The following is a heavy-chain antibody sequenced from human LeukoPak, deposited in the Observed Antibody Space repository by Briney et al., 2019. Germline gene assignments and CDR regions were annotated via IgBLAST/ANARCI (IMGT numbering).Heavy chain of an antibody. CDR1: GVSISSYS. Sequence: SETLSLTCTVSGVSISSYSWSWIRQPPGKGLEWIGYIYYSGSTNYNPSLKSRVTISGDTSKNQFSLKLSSVTAADTAVYYCARGGGWGSFDYWGQGTLVTVSS. V-gene: IGHV4-59*01. CDR3: ARGGGWGSFDY. CDR2: IYYSGST. J-gene: IGHJ4*02. D-gene: IGHD7-27*01.